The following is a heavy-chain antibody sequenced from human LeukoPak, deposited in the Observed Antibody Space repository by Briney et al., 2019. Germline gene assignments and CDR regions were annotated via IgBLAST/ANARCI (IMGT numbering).Heavy chain of an antibody. Sequence: GGSLRLSCAASGFAVSSYEMNWVRQAPGKGLEWVSYISSSGSTIYYADSVKGRFTISRDNAKNSLYLQMNSLRAEDTAVYYCASPVMVRGVSYFDYWGQGTLVTVSS. D-gene: IGHD3-10*01. J-gene: IGHJ4*02. CDR3: ASPVMVRGVSYFDY. CDR2: ISSSGSTI. V-gene: IGHV3-48*03. CDR1: GFAVSSYE.